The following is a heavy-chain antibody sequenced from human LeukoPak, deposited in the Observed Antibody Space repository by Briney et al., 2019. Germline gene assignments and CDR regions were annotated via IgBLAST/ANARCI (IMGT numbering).Heavy chain of an antibody. D-gene: IGHD1-26*01. J-gene: IGHJ4*02. V-gene: IGHV1-18*01. CDR2: ISAYNGNT. CDR1: GYTFTSYG. Sequence: ASVKVSCKASGYTFTSYGISWVRQAPGQGLEWIGWISAYNGNTNYAQKLQGRVTMTTDTSTSTAYMELRSLRSDDTAVYYCARDGSGSYPSSVDYWGQGTLVTVSS. CDR3: ARDGSGSYPSSVDY.